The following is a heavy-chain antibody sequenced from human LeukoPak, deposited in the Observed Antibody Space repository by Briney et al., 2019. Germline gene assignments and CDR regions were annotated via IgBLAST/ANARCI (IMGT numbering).Heavy chain of an antibody. Sequence: SKTLSLTCTVSGGSINNYYWGWIRQTPGKGLEWIGNIFYSGGTYYSPSLTSRVTISLDTSRNQFSLKLNSVTAADTAVYYCAKSNGYGLVDIWGQGTMVTVSS. CDR1: GGSINNYY. J-gene: IGHJ3*02. CDR2: IFYSGGT. V-gene: IGHV4-59*04. CDR3: AKSNGYGLVDI. D-gene: IGHD3-10*01.